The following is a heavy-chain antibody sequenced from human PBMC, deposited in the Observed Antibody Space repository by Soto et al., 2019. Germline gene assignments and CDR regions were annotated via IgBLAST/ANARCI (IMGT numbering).Heavy chain of an antibody. Sequence: VQLVESGGDLVKPGGSLRLSCAASGFTFSDHYMSWIRQAPEKGLEWIGYSSNSGSFTRYADSVKGRFSISRDNAKNSLYLQINSLRGDDTAIYYCVRSGDNYNLLDYWGQGTPVTVSS. J-gene: IGHJ4*02. D-gene: IGHD1-1*01. CDR3: VRSGDNYNLLDY. V-gene: IGHV3-11*06. CDR2: SSNSGSFT. CDR1: GFTFSDHY.